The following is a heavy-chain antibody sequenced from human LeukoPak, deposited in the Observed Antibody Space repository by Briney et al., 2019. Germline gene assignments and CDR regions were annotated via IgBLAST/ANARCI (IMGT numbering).Heavy chain of an antibody. J-gene: IGHJ6*03. V-gene: IGHV4-59*01. CDR3: ARVPRSYYYYYYMDV. CDR2: IYYSGSS. Sequence: LETLSLTCSVSGGSISGYHWSWLRQPPGKGLEWLRYIYYSGSSNYNPSLKSRVTMSADTSKNQFSLKLSSVTAADTAVYYCARVPRSYYYYYYMDVWGKGTTVTVSS. CDR1: GGSISGYH.